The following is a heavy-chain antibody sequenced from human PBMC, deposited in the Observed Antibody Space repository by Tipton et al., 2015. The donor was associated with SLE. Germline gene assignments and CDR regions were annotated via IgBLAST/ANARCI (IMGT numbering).Heavy chain of an antibody. D-gene: IGHD1-14*01. CDR3: ARGGISEGLDRNSADY. Sequence: TLSLTCTVSGGSMTTGSYFWTWIRQPAGKGPEYIGRIYSTGDINYNPALKSRVTISIDTSKNQFSLGLSSVTAADTAVYYCARGGISEGLDRNSADYWGQGTLVTVSS. CDR1: GGSMTTGSYF. CDR2: IYSTGDI. V-gene: IGHV4-61*02. J-gene: IGHJ4*02.